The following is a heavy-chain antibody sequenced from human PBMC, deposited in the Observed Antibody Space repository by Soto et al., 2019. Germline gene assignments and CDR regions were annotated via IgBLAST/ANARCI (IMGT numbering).Heavy chain of an antibody. Sequence: SETLSLTCAVYGGSFSAYYWSWIRQPAGKGLEWSGEINHSGGTSYNPSLKSRVTISVDTSKSQFSLKLTSVTAADRAVYYCARGSVDTVDSSGFYEYWGQRTPVTVPS. CDR3: ARGSVDTVDSSGFYEY. V-gene: IGHV4-34*01. J-gene: IGHJ4*02. CDR1: GGSFSAYY. D-gene: IGHD3-22*01. CDR2: INHSGGT.